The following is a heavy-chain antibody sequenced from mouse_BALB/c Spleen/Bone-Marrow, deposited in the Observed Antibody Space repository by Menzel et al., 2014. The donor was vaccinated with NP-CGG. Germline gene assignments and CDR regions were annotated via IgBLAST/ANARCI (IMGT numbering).Heavy chain of an antibody. CDR3: AMGHYAMDY. V-gene: IGHV3-6*02. J-gene: IGHJ4*01. CDR2: ITYDGSS. CDR1: GYSITNGYY. Sequence: EVKLQESGPGLVKPSQSLSLTCSVTGYSITNGYYWNWIRQFPGNKQEWMAYITYDGSSDYNPSLKNRISITRDTSKNQFFLKLNSVTTEDTSTYYCAMGHYAMDYWGQGTSVTVSS.